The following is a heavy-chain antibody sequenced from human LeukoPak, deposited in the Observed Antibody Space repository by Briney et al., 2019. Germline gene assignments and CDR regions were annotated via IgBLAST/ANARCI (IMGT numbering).Heavy chain of an antibody. V-gene: IGHV3-74*01. CDR1: GFTFSSYW. D-gene: IGHD3-22*01. CDR2: INSDGSST. Sequence: PGGSPRLSCAASGFTFSSYWMHWVRQAPGKGLVWVSRINSDGSSTTYADSVRGRFTISRDNAKNTLYLQMNSLRAEDTAVYYCARALLSDSSVGLDYWGQGTLVTVSS. J-gene: IGHJ4*02. CDR3: ARALLSDSSVGLDY.